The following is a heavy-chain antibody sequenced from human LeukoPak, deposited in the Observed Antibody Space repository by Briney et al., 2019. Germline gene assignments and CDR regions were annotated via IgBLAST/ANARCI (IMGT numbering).Heavy chain of an antibody. D-gene: IGHD5-18*01. Sequence: PGGSLRLSCAASGFTFSSYAMSWVRQAPGKGLEWVSAISGSGGSTYYADSVKGRFTISRDNSKNTLYLQMNSLRAEDTAVYYCTTEVDTAMVDGVWVDYWGQGTLVTVSS. CDR3: TTEVDTAMVDGVWVDY. CDR2: ISGSGGST. V-gene: IGHV3-23*01. CDR1: GFTFSSYA. J-gene: IGHJ4*02.